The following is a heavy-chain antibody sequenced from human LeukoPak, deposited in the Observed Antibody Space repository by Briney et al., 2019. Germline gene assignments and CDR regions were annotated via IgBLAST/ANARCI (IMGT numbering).Heavy chain of an antibody. CDR1: GFTFSSYG. Sequence: GGSLRLSCAASGFTFSSYGMHWVRQAPGKGLEWVAVISYDGSNKYYADSVKGRFTISGDNSKNTLYLQMNSLRAEDTAVYYCAKDWGYCSGGSCYYFDYWGQGTLVTVSS. CDR3: AKDWGYCSGGSCYYFDY. D-gene: IGHD2-15*01. CDR2: ISYDGSNK. J-gene: IGHJ4*02. V-gene: IGHV3-30*18.